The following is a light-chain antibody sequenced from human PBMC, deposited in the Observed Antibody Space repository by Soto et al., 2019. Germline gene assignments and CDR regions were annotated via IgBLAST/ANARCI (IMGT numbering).Light chain of an antibody. CDR2: DAD. V-gene: IGKV1-39*01. J-gene: IGKJ4*01. CDR1: QDISNY. Sequence: DIQMTQSPSSLSASVGDRVTITCQASQDISNYLNWYQQKPGKAPKLLIYDADSLQSGVPSRFSGSGSGTDFTLTISSLQPEDFATYYCQQTYSTPLTFGGGTKVDIK. CDR3: QQTYSTPLT.